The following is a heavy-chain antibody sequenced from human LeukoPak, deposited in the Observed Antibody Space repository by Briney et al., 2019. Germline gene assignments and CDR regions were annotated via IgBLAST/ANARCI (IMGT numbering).Heavy chain of an antibody. V-gene: IGHV1-8*02. CDR1: GGTFSSYA. J-gene: IGHJ4*02. CDR3: ARGLKGGKKRPQNYVFDY. D-gene: IGHD3-16*01. Sequence: ASVKVSCKASGGTFSSYAISWVRQATGQGLEWMGWMNPNSGNTGHAQKFQGRVTMTRNTSISTAYMELSSLRSEDTAVYYCARGLKGGKKRPQNYVFDYWGQGTLVTVSS. CDR2: MNPNSGNT.